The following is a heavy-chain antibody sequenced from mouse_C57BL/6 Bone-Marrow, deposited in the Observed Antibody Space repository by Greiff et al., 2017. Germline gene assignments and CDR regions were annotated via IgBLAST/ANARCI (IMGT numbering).Heavy chain of an antibody. Sequence: EVKLVESGGGLVQSGRSLRLSCATSGFTFSDFYMEWVRQAPGKGLEWIAASRNKANDYTTEYSASVKGRFIVSRDTSQSILYLQMNALRAEDTGIYYCARDAGGYAMDYWGQGTSVTVSS. V-gene: IGHV7-1*01. CDR2: SRNKANDYTT. CDR1: GFTFSDFY. CDR3: ARDAGGYAMDY. J-gene: IGHJ4*01.